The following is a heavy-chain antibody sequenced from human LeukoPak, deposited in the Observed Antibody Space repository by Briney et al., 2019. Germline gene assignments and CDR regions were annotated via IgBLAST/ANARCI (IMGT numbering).Heavy chain of an antibody. D-gene: IGHD6-13*01. V-gene: IGHV1-18*01. J-gene: IGHJ4*02. CDR2: ISGYNGNT. CDR1: GYSFSSYG. CDR3: ARVRNWQQLAPVDY. Sequence: ASVKVSCKASGYSFSSYGINWVRQAPGQGLEWMGWISGYNGNTDYAQKFQGRVTMTTDTSTSTAYMELGSLRSDDTAGYYCARVRNWQQLAPVDYWGQGTLVTASS.